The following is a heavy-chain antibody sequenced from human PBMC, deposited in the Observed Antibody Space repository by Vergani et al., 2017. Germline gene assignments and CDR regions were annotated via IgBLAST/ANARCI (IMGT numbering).Heavy chain of an antibody. CDR1: GFRFSSHA. CDR3: AKACSVTSGSLQYNFYMDV. J-gene: IGHJ6*03. CDR2: ISNDGSKK. D-gene: IGHD3-10*01. V-gene: IGHV3-30*18. Sequence: QVQLAESGGGRVQPGRSLRLSCAASGFRFSSHAMHWVRQAPGKGLEWVAVISNDGSKKYYADSVKGRFTISRENSKNKRDLQMNSLRTQDTAVYYCAKACSVTSGSLQYNFYMDVWGKGTTVTVS.